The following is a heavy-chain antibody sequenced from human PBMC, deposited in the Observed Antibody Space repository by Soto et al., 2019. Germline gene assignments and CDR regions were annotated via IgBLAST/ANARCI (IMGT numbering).Heavy chain of an antibody. J-gene: IGHJ4*02. CDR1: GFTFSDYY. V-gene: IGHV3-11*06. CDR3: ARDSRNYYDSSAVDY. Sequence: LRLSCAASGFTFSDYYMSWIRQAPGKGLEWVSYISSSSSYTNYADSVKGRFTIFRDNAKNSLYLQMNSLRAEDTAVYYCARDSRNYYDSSAVDYWGQGTLVTVAS. CDR2: ISSSSSYT. D-gene: IGHD3-22*01.